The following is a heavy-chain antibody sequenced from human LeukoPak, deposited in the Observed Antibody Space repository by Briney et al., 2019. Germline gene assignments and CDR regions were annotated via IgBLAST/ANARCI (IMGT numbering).Heavy chain of an antibody. D-gene: IGHD6-13*01. V-gene: IGHV1-2*02. CDR2: INPNSGGT. J-gene: IGHJ4*02. CDR3: AREGSSWYIPFDY. Sequence: GASVKISFKASGYTFTGYYMHWVRQAPGQGLEWMGWINPNSGGTNYAQKFQGRVTMTRDTSISTAYMELSRLRSDDTAVYYCAREGSSWYIPFDYWGQGTLVTVSS. CDR1: GYTFTGYY.